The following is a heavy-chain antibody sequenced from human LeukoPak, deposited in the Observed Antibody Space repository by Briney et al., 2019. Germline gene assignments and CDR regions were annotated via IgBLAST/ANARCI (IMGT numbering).Heavy chain of an antibody. CDR2: ISAYNGNT. J-gene: IGHJ4*02. CDR1: VYTFTSFG. D-gene: IGHD5-18*01. Sequence: GASVKVSCTASVYTFTSFGISWVRQAPGQGLEWMGWISAYNGNTKSAQKFQGRVTMTTDTSTSTAYMEVRSLRSDDTAVFYCVRDLGVDTSMIFFDYWGQGTLVTVSS. CDR3: VRDLGVDTSMIFFDY. V-gene: IGHV1-18*01.